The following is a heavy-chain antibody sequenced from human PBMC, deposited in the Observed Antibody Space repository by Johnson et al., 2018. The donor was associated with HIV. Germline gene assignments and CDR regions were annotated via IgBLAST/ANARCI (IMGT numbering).Heavy chain of an antibody. CDR1: GFTVSSNY. Sequence: VQLVESGGGLIQPGGSLRLSCAASGFTVSSNYMSWVRQAPGKGLEWVSVIYSGGSTYYADSVKGRFTISRDNSKNTLYLQMNSLRAADTAVYYCAKAREYDSTGHDAFDIWGQGTMVTVSS. D-gene: IGHD3-22*01. CDR3: AKAREYDSTGHDAFDI. V-gene: IGHV3-66*03. CDR2: IYSGGST. J-gene: IGHJ3*02.